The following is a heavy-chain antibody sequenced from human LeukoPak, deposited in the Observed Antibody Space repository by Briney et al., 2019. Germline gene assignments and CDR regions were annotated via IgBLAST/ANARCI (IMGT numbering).Heavy chain of an antibody. V-gene: IGHV4-34*01. CDR3: AIGSRADYYYGMDV. D-gene: IGHD3-10*01. CDR1: GGSFSGYY. Sequence: PSEILSLTCAVYGGSFSGYYWSWIRQPPGKGLEWIGEINHSGSTNYNPSLKSRVTISVDTSKNQFSLKLSSVTAADTAVYYCAIGSRADYYYGMDVWGKGTTVTVSS. CDR2: INHSGST. J-gene: IGHJ6*04.